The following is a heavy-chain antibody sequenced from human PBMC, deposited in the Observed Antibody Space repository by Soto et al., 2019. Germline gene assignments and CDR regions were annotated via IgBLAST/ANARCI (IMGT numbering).Heavy chain of an antibody. D-gene: IGHD6-19*01. CDR3: LSARFDH. V-gene: IGHV4-34*01. CDR1: GGSLNSNY. CDR2: INHRGST. J-gene: IGHJ4*02. Sequence: SETLSLTCAVYGGSLNSNYWTWVRQPPGKGLEWIGEINHRGSTNYNASLESRVTITVDTSKNQFSLNLNSVTAADTAVYYCLSARFDHWGQGTLVTVSS.